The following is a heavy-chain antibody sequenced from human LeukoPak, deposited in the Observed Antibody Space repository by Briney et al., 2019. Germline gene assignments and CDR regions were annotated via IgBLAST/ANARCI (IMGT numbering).Heavy chain of an antibody. J-gene: IGHJ4*02. Sequence: GGSLRLSCVASGLTFSSYWMTWVRQAPGKGLGWVANIKQDGSEKYYVDSVKGRFTISRDNAKNSLYLEMNSLRVEDTAVYYCATGTGTYGYWGQGTLVTVSS. CDR3: ATGTGTYGY. V-gene: IGHV3-7*04. CDR1: GLTFSSYW. D-gene: IGHD1-26*01. CDR2: IKQDGSEK.